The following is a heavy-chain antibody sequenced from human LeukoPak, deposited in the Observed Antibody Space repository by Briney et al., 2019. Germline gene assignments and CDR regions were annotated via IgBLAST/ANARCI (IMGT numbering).Heavy chain of an antibody. CDR2: ISANGGST. J-gene: IGHJ6*02. V-gene: IGHV3-64*01. CDR1: GFTFSNYV. Sequence: GGSLRLSCTASGFTFSNYVLHWVRQGPEKGLEYVSAISANGGSTYYTSSVKGRFTISRDNSKSTLHLQLGRLRPEDMGVYYCARVSRAQGGTDVWGQGTTVTVSS. CDR3: ARVSRAQGGTDV.